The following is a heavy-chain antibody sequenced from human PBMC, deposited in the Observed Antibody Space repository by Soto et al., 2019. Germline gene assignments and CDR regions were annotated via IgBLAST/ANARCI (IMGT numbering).Heavy chain of an antibody. V-gene: IGHV3-30-3*01. Sequence: GSLRLSCAASGFTFSSYAMHWVRQAPGKGLEWVAVISYDGSNKYYADSVKGRFTISRDNSKNTLYLQMNSLRAEDTAVYYCARGGAHPLGYCSSTSCFRYYYYGMDVWGQGTTVTVSS. CDR2: ISYDGSNK. D-gene: IGHD2-2*01. CDR1: GFTFSSYA. CDR3: ARGGAHPLGYCSSTSCFRYYYYGMDV. J-gene: IGHJ6*02.